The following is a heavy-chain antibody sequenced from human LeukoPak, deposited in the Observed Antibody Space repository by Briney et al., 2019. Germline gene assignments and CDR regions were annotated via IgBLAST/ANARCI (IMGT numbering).Heavy chain of an antibody. CDR3: AKDTILPMVVAAHYYYYYYMDV. V-gene: IGHV3-30*04. CDR1: GFTFSSYA. J-gene: IGHJ6*03. Sequence: GGSLRLSCAASGFTFSSYAMHWVRQAPGKGLEWVTVISYDGSNKYYADSVKGRFTISRDNSKNTLYLQMNSLRAEDTAVYYCAKDTILPMVVAAHYYYYYYMDVWGKGTTVTISS. D-gene: IGHD2-15*01. CDR2: ISYDGSNK.